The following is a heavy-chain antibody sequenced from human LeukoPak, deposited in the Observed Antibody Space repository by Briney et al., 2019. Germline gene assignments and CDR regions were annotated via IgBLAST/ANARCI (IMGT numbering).Heavy chain of an antibody. CDR2: ISSSSNYI. V-gene: IGHV3-21*01. J-gene: IGHJ4*02. D-gene: IGHD2-21*01. CDR3: ARETLLDW. CDR1: GFTFSNYN. Sequence: PGGSLRLSCAASGFTFSNYNMNWVRQAPGKGLEWVSSISSSSNYIYYADSVKGRFTISRDNAKNSLYLQMNSLRAEDTAVYYCARETLLDWWGQGTLVTVSS.